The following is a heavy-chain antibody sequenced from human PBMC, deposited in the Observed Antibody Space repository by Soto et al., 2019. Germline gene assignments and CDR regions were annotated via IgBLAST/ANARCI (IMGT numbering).Heavy chain of an antibody. CDR3: ARDSSVDSSGWYFNAFDI. CDR1: GYTFTSYY. D-gene: IGHD6-19*01. V-gene: IGHV1-46*01. Sequence: ASVKVSCKASGYTFTSYYMHWVRQAPGQGLEWMGIINPSGGSTTYAQKFQGRVTMTRDTSTSTVYMELSSLRSEDTAVYYCARDSSVDSSGWYFNAFDIWGQGTRVTVSS. CDR2: INPSGGST. J-gene: IGHJ3*02.